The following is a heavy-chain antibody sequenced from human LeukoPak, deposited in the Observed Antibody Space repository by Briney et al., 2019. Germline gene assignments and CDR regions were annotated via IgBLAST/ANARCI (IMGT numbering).Heavy chain of an antibody. CDR1: GGSISSYY. J-gene: IGHJ4*02. Sequence: SETLSLTCTVSGGSISSYYWSWIRQPPGKGLEWIGYIYYSGSTNYNPSLKSRVSISRDTSENHFSLELNSVTAADTAVYFCARGLYDLLTGYPDYWGQGTLVTVSS. V-gene: IGHV4-59*12. CDR2: IYYSGST. CDR3: ARGLYDLLTGYPDY. D-gene: IGHD3-9*01.